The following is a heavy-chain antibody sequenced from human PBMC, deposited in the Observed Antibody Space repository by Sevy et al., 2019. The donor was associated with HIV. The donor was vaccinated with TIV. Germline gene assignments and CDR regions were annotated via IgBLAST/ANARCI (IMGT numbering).Heavy chain of an antibody. J-gene: IGHJ3*02. V-gene: IGHV3-30-3*01. CDR1: GFTFSSYA. D-gene: IGHD2-15*01. CDR3: ARDQGQCSGGSCYSLGIDAFDI. Sequence: GGSLRLSCAASGFTFSSYAMHWVRQAPGKGLEWVAVISYDGSNKYYADSVKGRFTISRDNSKNTLYLQMNSLRAEDTAVYYWARDQGQCSGGSCYSLGIDAFDIWGQGTMVTVSS. CDR2: ISYDGSNK.